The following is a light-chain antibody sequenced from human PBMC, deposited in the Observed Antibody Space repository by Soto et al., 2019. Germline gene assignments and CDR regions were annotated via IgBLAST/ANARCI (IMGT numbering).Light chain of an antibody. CDR3: QQYGGSPPAYT. CDR2: ATS. J-gene: IGKJ2*01. V-gene: IGKV3-20*01. Sequence: EVVLTQSPGPLSLSPGERATLSCRASQSVDRNYLSWFQHKRGQPPRVLVFATSSRAAGTPVRFSGSGSGRNFTLTITRVEPEDFGVYYCQQYGGSPPAYTFGLGTKLEI. CDR1: QSVDRNY.